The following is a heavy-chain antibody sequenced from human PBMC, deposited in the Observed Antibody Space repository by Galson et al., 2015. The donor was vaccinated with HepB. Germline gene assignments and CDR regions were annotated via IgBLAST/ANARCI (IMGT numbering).Heavy chain of an antibody. Sequence: SVKVSCKASGYTFTSHAMHWVRQAPGQRLEWMGWINAGNGNTKYSQKFQGRVTITRDTSASTAYMELSSLRSEDTAVYYCARDTDLTTVMPPELDYWGQGTLVTVSS. CDR3: ARDTDLTTVMPPELDY. CDR2: INAGNGNT. J-gene: IGHJ4*02. CDR1: GYTFTSHA. V-gene: IGHV1-3*01. D-gene: IGHD4-11*01.